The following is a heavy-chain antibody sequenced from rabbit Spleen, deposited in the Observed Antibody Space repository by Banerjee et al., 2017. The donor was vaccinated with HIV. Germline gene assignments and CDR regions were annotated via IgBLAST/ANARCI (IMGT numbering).Heavy chain of an antibody. CDR1: GFSFSDRDV. V-gene: IGHV1S45*01. CDR3: ARDFSCVIGWNSSF. Sequence: QEQLEESGGGLVKPEGSLTLTCKASGFSFSDRDVMCWVRQAPGKGLEWIACINTATGKAVYARWAKGRCTIARTSSTTVTLQMTSLTAADTATYFCARDFSCVIGWNSSFCGPGTLVTVS. D-gene: IGHD1-1*01. CDR2: INTATGKA. J-gene: IGHJ4*02.